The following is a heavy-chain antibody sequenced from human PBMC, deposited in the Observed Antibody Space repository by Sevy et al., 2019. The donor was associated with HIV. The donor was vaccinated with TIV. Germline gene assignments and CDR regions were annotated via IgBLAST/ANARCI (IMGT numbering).Heavy chain of an antibody. Sequence: GESLKISCKGSGYSFTSYRIGWVRQMPGKGLEWMGIIYPGDSDTRYSPSFQGQVTISADKYIRTAYLQWSSLKASDTAMYYCARKYYDILTGYYRFDPWGQGTLVTVSS. CDR1: GYSFTSYR. V-gene: IGHV5-51*01. CDR2: IYPGDSDT. CDR3: ARKYYDILTGYYRFDP. J-gene: IGHJ5*02. D-gene: IGHD3-9*01.